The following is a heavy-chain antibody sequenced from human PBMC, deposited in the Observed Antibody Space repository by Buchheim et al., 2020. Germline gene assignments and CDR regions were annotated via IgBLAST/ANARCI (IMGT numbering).Heavy chain of an antibody. CDR2: ISGSGGGT. Sequence: EVQLLESGGGLVQPGGSLRLSCAASGFTFSSYAMSWVRQAPGKGLEWVSAISGSGGGTYYADSVKGRFTISRDNSKNTLYLQMNSLRAEDTAVYYCAKKGASWNYVYYYGMDVWGQGTT. CDR3: AKKGASWNYVYYYGMDV. J-gene: IGHJ6*02. D-gene: IGHD1-7*01. V-gene: IGHV3-23*01. CDR1: GFTFSSYA.